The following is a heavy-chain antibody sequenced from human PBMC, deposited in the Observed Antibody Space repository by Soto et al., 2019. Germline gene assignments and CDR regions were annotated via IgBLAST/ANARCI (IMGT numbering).Heavy chain of an antibody. Sequence: QVQLVQSGTEVRKPGASVKVSCKASGYTFTSFGIGWVRQAPGQGLEWMGWINVYNGNTYYVQKFEGRVTMTTDTSKRTTYMDLRSLRSDDTGVYYCARVPFSSSWYGVDYWGQGTLITVPS. D-gene: IGHD6-13*01. CDR1: GYTFTSFG. CDR3: ARVPFSSSWYGVDY. V-gene: IGHV1-18*01. J-gene: IGHJ4*02. CDR2: INVYNGNT.